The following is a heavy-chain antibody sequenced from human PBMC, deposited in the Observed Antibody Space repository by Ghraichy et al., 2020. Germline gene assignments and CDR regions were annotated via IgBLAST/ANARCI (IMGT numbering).Heavy chain of an antibody. CDR2: IYYSGST. Sequence: SETLSLTCTVSGGSISSYYWSWIRQPPGKGLEWIGYIYYSGSTNYNPSLKSRVTISVDTSKNQFSLKLSSVTAADTAVYYCARGYDFWSGYPAWYFDLWGRGTLVTVSS. CDR3: ARGYDFWSGYPAWYFDL. D-gene: IGHD3-3*01. J-gene: IGHJ2*01. CDR1: GGSISSYY. V-gene: IGHV4-59*08.